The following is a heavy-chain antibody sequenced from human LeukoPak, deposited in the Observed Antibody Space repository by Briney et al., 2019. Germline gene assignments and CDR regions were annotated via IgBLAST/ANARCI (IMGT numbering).Heavy chain of an antibody. CDR3: ARTVAGTWYFQH. CDR1: GFTFSSYD. D-gene: IGHD6-19*01. V-gene: IGHV3-13*04. J-gene: IGHJ1*01. CDR2: IGTAGDT. Sequence: GGSLRLSCAASGFTFSSYDMHWVRQPTGKGLEWVSAIGTAGDTYYPGSVKGRFTISRENAKNSLYLQMNSLRAEDTAVYYCARTVAGTWYFQHWGQGTLVTVSS.